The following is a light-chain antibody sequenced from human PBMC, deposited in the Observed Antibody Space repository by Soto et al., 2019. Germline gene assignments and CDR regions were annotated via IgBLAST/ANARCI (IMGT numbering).Light chain of an antibody. V-gene: IGKV1-5*03. CDR2: KAS. CDR3: QHYNSYSEA. J-gene: IGKJ1*01. Sequence: DIQNNKKPSTLSGSFGDRGPITFRASQTISSWLAWYQQKPGKAPKLLIYKASTLKSGVPSRFSGSGSGTEFTLTISSLQPDDFATYYCQHYNSYSEAFGQRSMADVK. CDR1: QTISSW.